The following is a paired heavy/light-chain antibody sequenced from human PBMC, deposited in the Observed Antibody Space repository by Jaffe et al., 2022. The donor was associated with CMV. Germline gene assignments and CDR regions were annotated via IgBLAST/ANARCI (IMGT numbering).Light chain of an antibody. J-gene: IGKJ1*01. CDR2: AGS. CDR1: QNIRTY. Sequence: IQLTQSPASLSASIGDEVTITCRASQNIRTYLAWYQQKPGEAPRLVISAGSTLHGGVPFRFSGSGFGTEFTLTISNLQPEDFATYYCQQLTDFSWTFGQGTKVEF. V-gene: IGKV1-9*01. CDR3: QQLTDFSWT.
Heavy chain of an antibody. Sequence: QITLKESGPTLVKPTQTLTLTCTFSGFSLTTKASGVGWIRQTPEKALEWLAVVYWDEDKRYNTSLRNRLTITSDTSKNQVVLKMTYMGPVDTGTYFCVYSDFTAIPAAFLQWGQGSLVTVSS. CDR1: GFSLTTKASG. V-gene: IGHV2-5*02. D-gene: IGHD2-2*01. CDR3: VYSDFTAIPAAFLQ. J-gene: IGHJ4*02. CDR2: VYWDEDK.